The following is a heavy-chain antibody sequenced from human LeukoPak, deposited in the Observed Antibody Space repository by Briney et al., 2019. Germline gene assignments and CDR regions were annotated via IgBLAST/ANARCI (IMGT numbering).Heavy chain of an antibody. J-gene: IGHJ5*02. CDR2: ISGSGGST. CDR1: GFTFSSYG. CDR3: AKDPHAGWFDP. D-gene: IGHD2-8*01. V-gene: IGHV3-23*01. Sequence: GGTLRLSCAASGFTFSSYGMSWVRQAPGKGLEWVSAISGSGGSTYYADSVKGRFTISRDNSKNTLYLQMNSLRAEDTAVYYCAKDPHAGWFDPWGQGTLVIVSS.